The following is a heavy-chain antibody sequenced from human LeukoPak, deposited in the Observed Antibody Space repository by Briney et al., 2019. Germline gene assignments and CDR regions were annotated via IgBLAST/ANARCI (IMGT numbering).Heavy chain of an antibody. V-gene: IGHV4-61*02. J-gene: IGHJ5*02. CDR2: IYTSGST. CDR1: GGSISSGSYY. D-gene: IGHD3-3*01. CDR3: AAVGRDFWSGSQADP. Sequence: PSETLSLTCTVSGGSISSGSYYWSWIRQPAGKGLEWIGRIYTSGSTNYNPSLKSRVTISVDTSKNQFSLKLSSVTAADTAVYYCAAVGRDFWSGSQADPWGQGTLVTVSS.